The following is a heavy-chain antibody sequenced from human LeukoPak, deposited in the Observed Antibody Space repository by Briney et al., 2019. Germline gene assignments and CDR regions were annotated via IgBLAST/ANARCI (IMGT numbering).Heavy chain of an antibody. CDR3: AGSHIRGALAY. D-gene: IGHD3-10*01. CDR1: GLTVSYNY. Sequence: GGSLRLSCAASGLTVSYNYMSWVRQAPGKGLEWGSVIYSGGSTYYADSVKGRFSISRDNSRNTLYLQLNSLRAEDTAVYYCAGSHIRGALAYWGQGTLVAVSS. V-gene: IGHV3-53*01. J-gene: IGHJ4*02. CDR2: IYSGGST.